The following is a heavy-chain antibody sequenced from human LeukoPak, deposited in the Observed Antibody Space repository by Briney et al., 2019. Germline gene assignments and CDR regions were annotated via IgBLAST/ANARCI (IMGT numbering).Heavy chain of an antibody. CDR1: EFTFSSYS. J-gene: IGHJ4*02. Sequence: GSLRLSCAASEFTFSSYSMNWVRQAPGKGLEWVSYITNSGNSKSYADSVKGRFTISRDNSKNTLYLQMNSLRAEDTAVYYCARVQRELAFDYWGQGTLVTVSS. V-gene: IGHV3-48*01. CDR3: ARVQRELAFDY. CDR2: ITNSGNSK. D-gene: IGHD1-26*01.